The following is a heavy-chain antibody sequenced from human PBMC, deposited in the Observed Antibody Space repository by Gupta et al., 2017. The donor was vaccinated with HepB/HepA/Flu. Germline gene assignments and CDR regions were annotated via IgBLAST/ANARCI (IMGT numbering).Heavy chain of an antibody. J-gene: IGHJ6*03. CDR3: ARGFIAVADLPYYIDV. Sequence: QVQLVESGGGVVQPGRALRLSCPAAGFTFSSIAMTWVRQAPGKGRDGVATIWFDTITKNYTDSVRGRFTISRDNFKNTVDLQMNSLRVEDTAVYYCARGFIAVADLPYYIDVWGKGTTVTVSS. CDR1: GFTFSSIA. D-gene: IGHD6-19*01. V-gene: IGHV3-33*01. CDR2: IWFDTITK.